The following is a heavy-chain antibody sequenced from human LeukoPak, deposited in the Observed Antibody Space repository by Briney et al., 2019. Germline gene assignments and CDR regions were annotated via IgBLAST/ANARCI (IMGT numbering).Heavy chain of an antibody. CDR2: IWYDGSNK. D-gene: IGHD3-22*01. CDR1: RFTFSNYG. V-gene: IGHV3-33*01. Sequence: GGSLRLSCAASRFTFSNYGMHWVRQAPGKGLEWVAVIWYDGSNKYYADSVKGRFAISRDNSKNTLYLQMNSLRAEDTAVYYCARGRGYDSGTYNYAFSDYWGQGTLVTVSS. CDR3: ARGRGYDSGTYNYAFSDY. J-gene: IGHJ4*02.